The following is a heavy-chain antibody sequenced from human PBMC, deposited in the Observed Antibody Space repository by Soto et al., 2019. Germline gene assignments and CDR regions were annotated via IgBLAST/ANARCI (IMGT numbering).Heavy chain of an antibody. Sequence: PGESLKISCKGSVYIFTTYWIAWVRQRPGKGLEWIGIIFPGDSDVRYSPSFQGQVTISADKSINTAYLQWSSLKASDSAIYYCTRRPNWNSAAPDYWGQGTLVTVSS. CDR3: TRRPNWNSAAPDY. CDR1: VYIFTTYW. CDR2: IFPGDSDV. J-gene: IGHJ4*02. V-gene: IGHV5-51*01. D-gene: IGHD1-20*01.